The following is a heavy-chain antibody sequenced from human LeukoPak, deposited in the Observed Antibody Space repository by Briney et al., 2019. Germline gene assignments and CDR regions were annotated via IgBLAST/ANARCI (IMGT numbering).Heavy chain of an antibody. D-gene: IGHD3-16*02. CDR2: INPDATTK. Sequence: PGGSLRLSCAASGFDFNNFWMHWVRQAPGKELVWVSHINPDATTKNYADFVKGRFTISRDNAKNTMYLQMNNLGAEDTAVYYCARDYDYTRGIYRYDAFDFWGQGTVFTVSS. CDR3: ARDYDYTRGIYRYDAFDF. J-gene: IGHJ3*01. V-gene: IGHV3-74*01. CDR1: GFDFNNFW.